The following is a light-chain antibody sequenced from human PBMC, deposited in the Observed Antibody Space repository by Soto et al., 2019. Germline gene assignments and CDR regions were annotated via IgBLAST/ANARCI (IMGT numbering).Light chain of an antibody. CDR3: QQYIRWPLT. V-gene: IGKV3-15*01. J-gene: IGKJ4*01. CDR1: QSVSSN. CDR2: GAS. Sequence: EIVMMQSPATLSVSPGERATLSCRASQSVSSNLAWYQQKPGQAPSLLIYGASTRATGTPARFSGSGSGTEFTLTISSLQSEDFAVYYCQQYIRWPLTFGGGTKVEIK.